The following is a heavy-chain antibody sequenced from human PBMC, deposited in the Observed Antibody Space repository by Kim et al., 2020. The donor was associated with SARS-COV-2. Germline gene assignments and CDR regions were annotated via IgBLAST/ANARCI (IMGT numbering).Heavy chain of an antibody. D-gene: IGHD2-21*01. V-gene: IGHV1-46*01. Sequence: ASVKVSCKASGYSFTGNDISWVRQVPGQGLEWMGRINARDGGTYYAQRVQGRVTMTSDTSTSTAYMELSSLTSEDTALYYCARGSGDFYVSIRSFWGTVFDSSGPGTHVTLSS. CDR1: GYSFTGND. CDR3: ARGSGDFYVSIRSFWGTVFDS. CDR2: INARDGGT. J-gene: IGHJ4*02.